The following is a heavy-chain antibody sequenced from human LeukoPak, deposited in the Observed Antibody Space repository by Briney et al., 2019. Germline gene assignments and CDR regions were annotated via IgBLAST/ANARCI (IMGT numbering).Heavy chain of an antibody. D-gene: IGHD3-16*01. J-gene: IGHJ3*02. CDR3: AKDIVRLRLGENDAFDI. CDR2: ISGSGGST. Sequence: GGSLRLSCAASGFTFSSYAMSWVRQAPGKGLEWVSAISGSGGSTYYADSVKGRFTISRDNSKNTLYLQMNSLRAEDTAVYYCAKDIVRLRLGENDAFDIWGQGTMVTVFS. CDR1: GFTFSSYA. V-gene: IGHV3-23*01.